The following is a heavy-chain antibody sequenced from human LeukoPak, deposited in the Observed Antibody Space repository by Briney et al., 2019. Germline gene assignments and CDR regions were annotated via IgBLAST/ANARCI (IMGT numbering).Heavy chain of an antibody. CDR2: IIPIFGTA. CDR3: ARASTYYYGSGRQDFDY. J-gene: IGHJ4*02. Sequence: SVKVSCKASGGTFSSYATSWVRQAPGQGLEWMGGIIPIFGTANYAQKFQGRVTITADESTSTAYMELSSLRSEDTAVYYCARASTYYYGSGRQDFDYWGQGTLVTVSS. CDR1: GGTFSSYA. D-gene: IGHD3-10*01. V-gene: IGHV1-69*01.